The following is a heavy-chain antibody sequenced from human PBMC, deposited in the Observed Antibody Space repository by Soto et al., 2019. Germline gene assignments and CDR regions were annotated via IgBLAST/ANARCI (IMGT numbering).Heavy chain of an antibody. CDR3: ARRTFTMVRGVFGWYFDL. CDR2: INHSGST. V-gene: IGHV4-34*01. Sequence: QVQLQQWGAGLLKPSETLSLTCAVYGGSFSGYYWSWIRQPPGKGLEWIGEINHSGSTNYNPSLKSRVTKAVDTTKNQCSLKLSSVTAADTAVYYCARRTFTMVRGVFGWYFDLWGRGTLVTVSS. J-gene: IGHJ2*01. D-gene: IGHD3-10*01. CDR1: GGSFSGYY.